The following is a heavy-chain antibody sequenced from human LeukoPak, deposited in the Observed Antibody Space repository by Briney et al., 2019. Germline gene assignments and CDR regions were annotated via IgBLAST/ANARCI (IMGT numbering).Heavy chain of an antibody. CDR3: AKDFLRISVVVVAACDY. CDR2: LSGSGITT. CDR1: GFTFSNSA. D-gene: IGHD2-15*01. J-gene: IGHJ4*02. Sequence: QPGGSLRLSCAASGFTFSNSAMSWVRRAPGKGLEWVSTLSGSGITTYYADSVKGRFTISRDNSKNTLYLQMNSLRAEDTAVYYCAKDFLRISVVVVAACDYWGQGTLVTVSS. V-gene: IGHV3-23*01.